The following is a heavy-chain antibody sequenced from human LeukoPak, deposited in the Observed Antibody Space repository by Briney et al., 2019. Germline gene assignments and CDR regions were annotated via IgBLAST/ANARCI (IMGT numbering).Heavy chain of an antibody. J-gene: IGHJ4*02. CDR2: ISGSGGST. CDR3: AREGYRGYLSRRFFDY. CDR1: GFTFSSYA. D-gene: IGHD5-12*01. V-gene: IGHV3-23*01. Sequence: GGSLRFSCAASGFTFSSYAMSWVRQAPGKGLEWVSAISGSGGSTYYADSVRGRFTISRDNSKNTLYLQMNSLRAEDTAVYYCAREGYRGYLSRRFFDYWGQGTLVTVSS.